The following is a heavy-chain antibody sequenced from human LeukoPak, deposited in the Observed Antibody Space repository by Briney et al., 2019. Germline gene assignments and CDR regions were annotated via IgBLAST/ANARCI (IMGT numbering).Heavy chain of an antibody. CDR2: IKQDGSEK. CDR3: VRSNGWTPDY. CDR1: GFTFSSYW. J-gene: IGHJ4*02. V-gene: IGHV3-7*01. D-gene: IGHD2-15*01. Sequence: GGSLRLSCAASGFTFSSYWMNWVRQVPGKGLEWVAIIKQDGSEKFHVDSVKGRFTISRDNAKTSLFLQMNSLRVEDTSVYYCVRSNGWTPDYWGQGTLDTVSS.